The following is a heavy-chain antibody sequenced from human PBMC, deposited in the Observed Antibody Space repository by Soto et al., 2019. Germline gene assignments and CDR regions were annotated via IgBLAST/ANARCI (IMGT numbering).Heavy chain of an antibody. CDR2: MNPNSGNP. J-gene: IGHJ6*02. CDR3: ARVFEYPRDFNYYYYGMDV. V-gene: IGHV1-8*01. CDR1: GYTFTSYD. D-gene: IGHD2-2*01. Sequence: ASVKVSCKASGYTFTSYDINWVRQATGQGLEWMGWMNPNSGNPGYAQKFQGRVTMTRNTSISTAYMELSSLRSEDTAVYYCARVFEYPRDFNYYYYGMDVWGQGTTVTVS.